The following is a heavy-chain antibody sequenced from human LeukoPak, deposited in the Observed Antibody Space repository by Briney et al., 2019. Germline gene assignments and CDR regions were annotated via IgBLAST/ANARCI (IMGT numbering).Heavy chain of an antibody. V-gene: IGHV3-23*01. D-gene: IGHD3-10*01. J-gene: IGHJ5*01. Sequence: GGSLRLSCAASGFTFNIYAMSWVRQAPGEGLEWVSSITIISDGTFYADSVKGRFTISRDNSKSTLYLQMNSLRAEDTALYYCVKDRPNYFGWNGHYYTRNGDSWGQGTLVTVSS. CDR1: GFTFNIYA. CDR3: VKDRPNYFGWNGHYYTRNGDS. CDR2: ITIISDGT.